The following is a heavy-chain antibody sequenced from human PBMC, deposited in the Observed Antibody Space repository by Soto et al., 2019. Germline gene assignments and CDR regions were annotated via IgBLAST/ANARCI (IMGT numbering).Heavy chain of an antibody. J-gene: IGHJ4*02. D-gene: IGHD3-22*01. CDR2: ISSKANSYAK. Sequence: EVQLVESGGGLVQPGGSLKLSCAASGFTFSGSAMHWVRQASGKGLEWVGRISSKANSYAKAYAASVKGRFTISRDDSKNTAYLQMNSLKAEDTAVYYCTSVEYYYDSSGYYRLDYWGRGTLVTVSS. CDR1: GFTFSGSA. CDR3: TSVEYYYDSSGYYRLDY. V-gene: IGHV3-73*02.